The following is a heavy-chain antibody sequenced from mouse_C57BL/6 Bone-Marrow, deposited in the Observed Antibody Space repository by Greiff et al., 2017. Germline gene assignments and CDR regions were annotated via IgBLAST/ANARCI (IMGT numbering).Heavy chain of an antibody. V-gene: IGHV1-69*01. Sequence: VQLQQPGAELVMPGASVKLSCKASGYTFTSYWMHWVKQRPGQGLEWIGEIDPSDSYTNYNQKFKGKSTLTVDKSSSTAYMQLSSLTSEDSAVYYCARSLLYGNYPYWGQGTTLTVSS. CDR2: IDPSDSYT. J-gene: IGHJ2*01. D-gene: IGHD2-1*01. CDR3: ARSLLYGNYPY. CDR1: GYTFTSYW.